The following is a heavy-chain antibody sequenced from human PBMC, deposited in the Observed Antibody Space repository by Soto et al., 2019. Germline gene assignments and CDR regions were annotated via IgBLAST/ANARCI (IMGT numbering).Heavy chain of an antibody. CDR1: GFVFSDYA. CDR3: ASVPIWCGSSSCYTEGFDS. D-gene: IGHD2-2*01. Sequence: EVQLLDSGGGWVQPGGSLRLSCVASGFVFSDYAMSWVRQAPGKGQEWVSAISAGGSDTYYADSVKGRFTVSRVNSKNTLYLQMNTLRAEDTAIYYCASVPIWCGSSSCYTEGFDSWGQGTLVTVSS. J-gene: IGHJ4*02. CDR2: ISAGGSDT. V-gene: IGHV3-23*01.